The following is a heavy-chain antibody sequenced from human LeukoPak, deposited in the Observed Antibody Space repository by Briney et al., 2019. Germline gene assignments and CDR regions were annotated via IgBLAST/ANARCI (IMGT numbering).Heavy chain of an antibody. D-gene: IGHD2-2*02. J-gene: IGHJ3*02. V-gene: IGHV4-59*01. Sequence: SETLSLTCTVSGGSISSYYWSWIRQPPGKGLEWIGFIYYSGSTNYNPSLKSRVTISVDTSKNQFSLKLSSVTAADTAVYYCARIPSLDAFDIWGQGTMVTDSS. CDR3: ARIPSLDAFDI. CDR2: IYYSGST. CDR1: GGSISSYY.